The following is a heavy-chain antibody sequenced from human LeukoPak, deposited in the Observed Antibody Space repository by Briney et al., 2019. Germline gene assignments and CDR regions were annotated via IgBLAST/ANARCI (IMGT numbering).Heavy chain of an antibody. CDR3: AREMARRLVGSGSSVSY. D-gene: IGHD3-10*01. J-gene: IGHJ4*02. Sequence: ASVKVSCKASGYTFTGYYMHWVRQAPGQGLEWMGWINPNSGGINYAQKFQGRVTMTRDTSISTAYMELSRLRSDDTAVYYCAREMARRLVGSGSSVSYWGQGTLVTVSS. V-gene: IGHV1-2*02. CDR1: GYTFTGYY. CDR2: INPNSGGI.